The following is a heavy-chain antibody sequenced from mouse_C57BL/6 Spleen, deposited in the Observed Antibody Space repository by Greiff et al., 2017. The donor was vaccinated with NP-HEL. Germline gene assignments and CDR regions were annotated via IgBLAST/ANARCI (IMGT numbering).Heavy chain of an antibody. CDR2: IYPGDGDT. Sequence: QVQLQQSGPELVKPGASVKISCKASGYAFSSSWMNWVKQRPGKGLEWIGRIYPGDGDTNYNGKFKGKATLTADKSSSTAYMQLSSLTSEDSAVYFCARSGSSSFSLYWYCDVWGTGTTVTVSS. V-gene: IGHV1-82*01. CDR1: GYAFSSSW. D-gene: IGHD1-1*01. J-gene: IGHJ1*03. CDR3: ARSGSSSFSLYWYCDV.